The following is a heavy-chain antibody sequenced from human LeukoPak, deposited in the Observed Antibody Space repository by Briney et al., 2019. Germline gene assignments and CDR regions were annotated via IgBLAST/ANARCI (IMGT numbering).Heavy chain of an antibody. CDR3: ARVAAFTLFYMDV. D-gene: IGHD2-15*01. Sequence: GGSLRLSRAASGISFSDYYMSWIRQVPGKGLEWISYISLSGTTISYADSVKGRFTISRDNAKMALYLQMNRLRAEDTAIYCCARVAAFTLFYMDVWGEGTTVTVSS. CDR2: ISLSGTTI. J-gene: IGHJ6*03. CDR1: GISFSDYY. V-gene: IGHV3-11*04.